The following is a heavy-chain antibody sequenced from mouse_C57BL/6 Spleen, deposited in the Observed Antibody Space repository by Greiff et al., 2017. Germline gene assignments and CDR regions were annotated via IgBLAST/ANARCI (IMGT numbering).Heavy chain of an antibody. V-gene: IGHV5-17*01. J-gene: IGHJ4*01. CDR1: GFTFSDYG. CDR2: ISSGNSTI. D-gene: IGHD1-1*01. Sequence: EVKLVESGGGLVKPGGSLKLSCAASGFTFSDYGMHWVRQAPEKGLEWVAYISSGNSTIYYADTVKGRFTISRDNAKNTLFLQMTSLRSEDTAMYYCARDYYGSSPDYYAMDYWGQGTSVTVSS. CDR3: ARDYYGSSPDYYAMDY.